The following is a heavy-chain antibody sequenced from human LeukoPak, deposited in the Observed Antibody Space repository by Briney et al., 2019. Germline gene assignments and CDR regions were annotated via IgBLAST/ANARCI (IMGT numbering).Heavy chain of an antibody. Sequence: PGESLKISCKGSGYSFTNYWIGWVRQMPGKGLEWMGSIYPGDSDTRYSPSFQGQVTISADKPISTAYLQWSSLKASDTAMYYCARLDYDSGGHARWFDPWGQGTLVTVSS. CDR1: GYSFTNYW. V-gene: IGHV5-51*01. J-gene: IGHJ5*02. CDR2: IYPGDSDT. D-gene: IGHD3-22*01. CDR3: ARLDYDSGGHARWFDP.